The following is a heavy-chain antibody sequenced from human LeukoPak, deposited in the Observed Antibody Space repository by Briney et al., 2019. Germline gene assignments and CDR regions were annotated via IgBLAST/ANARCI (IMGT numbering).Heavy chain of an antibody. CDR1: GGSFSGYY. V-gene: IGHV4-34*01. CDR2: INHSGST. D-gene: IGHD2-8*01. Sequence: SETLSLTCAVYGGSFSGYYWSWIRRPPGKGLEWIGEINHSGSTNYNPSLKSRVTISVDTSKNQFSLKLSSVTAADTAVYYCARGLVPSNEDAFDIWGQGTMVTVSS. J-gene: IGHJ3*02. CDR3: ARGLVPSNEDAFDI.